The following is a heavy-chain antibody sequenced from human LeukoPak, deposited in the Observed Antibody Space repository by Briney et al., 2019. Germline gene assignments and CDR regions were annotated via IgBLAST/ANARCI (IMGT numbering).Heavy chain of an antibody. CDR2: IKQDGSEK. J-gene: IGHJ4*02. Sequence: GGSLRLSCAASGFTFTDYWMTWVRQAPGKGLEWVANIKQDGSEKYYVDSVKGRFTISRDNAKNSLDLQMKSLRAEDTAVYYCARVGLTTTPYFDYWGQGTLVTVSS. D-gene: IGHD2-15*01. CDR1: GFTFTDYW. CDR3: ARVGLTTTPYFDY. V-gene: IGHV3-7*01.